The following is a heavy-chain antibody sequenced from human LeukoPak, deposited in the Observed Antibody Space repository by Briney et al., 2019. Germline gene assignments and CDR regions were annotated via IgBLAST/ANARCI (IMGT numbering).Heavy chain of an antibody. CDR1: RFTFSSYA. Sequence: PGGSLRLSCAASRFTFSSYAMHWVRQAPGKGLEWVAVISYDGSNKYYADSVNGRFTISRDNSKNTLYLQMNSLIAEDTAVYYCARRSVRAAIGSWFDPWGQGTLVTVSS. J-gene: IGHJ5*02. V-gene: IGHV3-30*04. CDR2: ISYDGSNK. CDR3: ARRSVRAAIGSWFDP. D-gene: IGHD2-2*02.